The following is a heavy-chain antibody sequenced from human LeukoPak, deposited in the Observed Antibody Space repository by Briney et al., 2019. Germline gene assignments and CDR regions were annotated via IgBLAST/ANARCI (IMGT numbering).Heavy chain of an antibody. CDR3: ARRKSSDYYDW. Sequence: SETLSLTCAVSGYSISSGYYWGWIRQPPGKGLEWIGSIYHSGSTYYNPSLKSRVTISVDTSKNQFSLKLSSVTAADTAVYYCARRKSSDYYDWWGQGTLVTVSS. CDR1: GYSISSGYY. CDR2: IYHSGST. V-gene: IGHV4-38-2*01. J-gene: IGHJ4*02. D-gene: IGHD3-22*01.